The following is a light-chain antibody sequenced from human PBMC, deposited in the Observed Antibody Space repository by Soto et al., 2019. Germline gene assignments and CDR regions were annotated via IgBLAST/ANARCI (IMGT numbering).Light chain of an antibody. V-gene: IGLV2-14*01. CDR3: SSYTSSSPYVV. J-gene: IGLJ2*01. CDR1: SSDVGGYNY. Sequence: QSVLTQPASVSGSPGQSITISCTGTSSDVGGYNYVSWYQQHPGKAPKLMIYDVSNRPSGVSNRFSASKSGNTASPTISGLQVEDEADYYCSSYTSSSPYVVFGGGTQLTVL. CDR2: DVS.